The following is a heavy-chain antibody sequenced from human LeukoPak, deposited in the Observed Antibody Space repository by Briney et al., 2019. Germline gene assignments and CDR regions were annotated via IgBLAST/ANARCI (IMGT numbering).Heavy chain of an antibody. J-gene: IGHJ4*02. V-gene: IGHV3-7*01. D-gene: IGHD3-22*01. CDR2: IKQDGSET. CDR3: ARLYQHDSSTYRPADY. CDR1: GFIFSNYW. Sequence: PGGSLRLSCATSGFIFSNYWMSWVRQAPGKGLEWVANIKQDGSETYYVDSVKGRFTISRDDAKNSLYLQMNSLRAEDTAVYYCARLYQHDSSTYRPADYWGQGTLVSVSS.